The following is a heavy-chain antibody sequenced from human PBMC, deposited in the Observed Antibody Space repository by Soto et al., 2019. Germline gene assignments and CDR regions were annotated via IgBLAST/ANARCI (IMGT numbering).Heavy chain of an antibody. V-gene: IGHV3-23*01. Sequence: EVQLLESGGGLVQPGGSLRLSCAASGVTFSSYAMNWVRQTPGKGLEWVSIISGGGGYAYYADSVKGRFSISRDNSKNTLYLQMNSLRAEDTAVYYCAKLGSSLYSHFDYWGQGTLVTVSS. CDR1: GVTFSSYA. D-gene: IGHD6-13*01. CDR2: ISGGGGYA. J-gene: IGHJ4*02. CDR3: AKLGSSLYSHFDY.